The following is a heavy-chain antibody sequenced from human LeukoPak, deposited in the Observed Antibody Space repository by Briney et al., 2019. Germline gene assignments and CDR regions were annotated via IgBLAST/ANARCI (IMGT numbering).Heavy chain of an antibody. D-gene: IGHD6-13*01. J-gene: IGHJ4*02. CDR1: GFTFSSYA. CDR3: ANDYSSSWFFDY. CDR2: ISGSGGST. V-gene: IGHV3-23*01. Sequence: GGSLRLSCAASGFTFSSYAMSWVRQAPGKGLEWVSAISGSGGSTYYADSVKGRFTISRDNSKNTLYLQMNSLRAEDTAIYFCANDYSSSWFFDYWGQGTLATVSS.